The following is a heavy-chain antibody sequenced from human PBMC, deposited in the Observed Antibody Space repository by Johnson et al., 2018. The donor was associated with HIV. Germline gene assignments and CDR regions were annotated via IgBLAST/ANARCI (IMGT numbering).Heavy chain of an antibody. V-gene: IGHV3-30-3*01. D-gene: IGHD6-13*01. CDR3: AGDCIRGPYSSSWSGAFDI. CDR1: GFTVSSNY. CDR2: ISYDGSNK. J-gene: IGHJ3*02. Sequence: QVQLVESGGGLVQPGGSLRLSCAASGFTVSSNYMSWVRQAPGKGLEWVAVISYDGSNKYYADSVKGRFTISRDNSKNTLYLQMNSRRAGDTAVYSCAGDCIRGPYSSSWSGAFDIWGQGTMVTISS.